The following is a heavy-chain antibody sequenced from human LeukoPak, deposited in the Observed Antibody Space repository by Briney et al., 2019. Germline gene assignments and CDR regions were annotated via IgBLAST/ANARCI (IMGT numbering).Heavy chain of an antibody. CDR1: GFTVSSNY. Sequence: GGSLRLSCAASGFTVSSNYMSWVRQAPGKGLEWVSVIYSGGSTYYADSVKGRFTISRDNSKNTLYLQMNSLRAEDTAVYYCAREESSSWYYFDYWGQGTLVTVSS. CDR2: IYSGGST. J-gene: IGHJ4*02. CDR3: AREESSSWYYFDY. D-gene: IGHD6-13*01. V-gene: IGHV3-66*01.